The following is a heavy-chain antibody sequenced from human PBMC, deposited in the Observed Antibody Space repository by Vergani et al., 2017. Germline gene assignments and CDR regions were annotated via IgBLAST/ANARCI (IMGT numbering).Heavy chain of an antibody. CDR3: AKAGSVTSGSLQYNFYMDV. CDR1: GFSFSSHA. CDR2: ISNDGSKK. Sequence: QVQLAESGGGRVQPGRSLRLSCAASGFSFSSHAIHWVRQAPGKGLEWVAVISNDGSKKYYADSVKGRFTISRDNSKKTLVLQMNSLRTQNTAVYYCAKAGSVTSGSLQYNFYMDVWGKGTTVTVS. V-gene: IGHV3-30*18. D-gene: IGHD3-10*01. J-gene: IGHJ6*03.